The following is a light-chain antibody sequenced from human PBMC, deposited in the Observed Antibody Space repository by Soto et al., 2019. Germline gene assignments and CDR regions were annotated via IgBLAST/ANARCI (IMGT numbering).Light chain of an antibody. J-gene: IGLJ2*01. Sequence: QSALTQPASVSGSPGQSSTISCTGTSSDVGGYNYVSWYQQHPGKAPKLMIYDVSNRPSGVSNRFSGSKSGNTASLTISGLQAEDEADYYCSSYTGTSTYVVFGGGTKLTVL. V-gene: IGLV2-14*01. CDR1: SSDVGGYNY. CDR3: SSYTGTSTYVV. CDR2: DVS.